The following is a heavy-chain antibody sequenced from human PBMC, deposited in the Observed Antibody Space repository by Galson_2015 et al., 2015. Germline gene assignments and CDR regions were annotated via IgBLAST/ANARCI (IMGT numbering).Heavy chain of an antibody. Sequence: SVKVSCKASGYTFTSYGISWVRQAPGQGLEWMGWISAYNGNTNYAQKLQGRVTMTTDTSTSTAYMELRSLRSDDTAVYYCAREHIVVVTAIPGGMDVWGQGTTVTVSS. CDR2: ISAYNGNT. D-gene: IGHD2-21*02. CDR1: GYTFTSYG. V-gene: IGHV1-18*01. CDR3: AREHIVVVTAIPGGMDV. J-gene: IGHJ6*02.